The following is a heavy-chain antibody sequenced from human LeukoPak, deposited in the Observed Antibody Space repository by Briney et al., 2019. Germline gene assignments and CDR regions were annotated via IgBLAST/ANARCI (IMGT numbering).Heavy chain of an antibody. CDR2: MYNSGST. V-gene: IGHV4-59*08. CDR1: GGSFSTYY. Sequence: TSETLSLTCTVTGGSFSTYYWSWIRQPPGKGLEWIGYMYNSGSTNYNPSLKSRVTISIDTSKNQVSLRLSSVTAADTAVYYCARQGSGGRSFDVWGQGTMVTVSS. D-gene: IGHD1-26*01. CDR3: ARQGSGGRSFDV. J-gene: IGHJ3*01.